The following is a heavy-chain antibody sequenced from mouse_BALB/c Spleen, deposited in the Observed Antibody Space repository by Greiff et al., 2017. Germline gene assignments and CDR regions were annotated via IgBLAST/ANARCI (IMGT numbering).Heavy chain of an antibody. CDR2: INPDSSTI. D-gene: IGHD2-10*02. V-gene: IGHV4-1*02. CDR3: ARRYGNYEDYAMDY. Sequence: EVKLQESGGGLVQPGGSLKLSCAASGFDFSRYWMSWVRQAPGKGLEWIGEINPDSSTINYTPSLKDKFIISRDNAKNTLYLQMSKVRSEDTALYYCARRYGNYEDYAMDYWGQGTSVTVSS. CDR1: GFDFSRYW. J-gene: IGHJ4*01.